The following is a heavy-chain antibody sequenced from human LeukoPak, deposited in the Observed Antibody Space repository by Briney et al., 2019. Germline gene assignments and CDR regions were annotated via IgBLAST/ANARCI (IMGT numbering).Heavy chain of an antibody. Sequence: ASVKVSCKASGYTFTSYYMHWVRQAPGQGPEWMGIINPSGGSTSYAQKFQGRVTMTRDTSTSTVYMELSSLRSEDTAVYYWSTGKDYYDSSSLYYFDYWGQGTLVTVSS. V-gene: IGHV1-46*01. CDR3: STGKDYYDSSSLYYFDY. J-gene: IGHJ4*02. CDR1: GYTFTSYY. D-gene: IGHD3-22*01. CDR2: INPSGGST.